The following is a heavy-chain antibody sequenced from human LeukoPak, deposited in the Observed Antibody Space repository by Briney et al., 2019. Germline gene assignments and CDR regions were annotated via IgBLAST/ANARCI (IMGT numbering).Heavy chain of an antibody. J-gene: IGHJ4*02. CDR3: ARGENSKTYPVSGY. CDR2: ISNDGSDE. V-gene: IGHV3-30*01. CDR1: GFTFSNYA. D-gene: IGHD2/OR15-2a*01. Sequence: GGSLRLSCAASGFTFSNYAMHWVRQAPGQGLEWVAIISNDGSDERSADSVKGRFTISRDNSKNTLYLQMNSLRAEDTAVYYCARGENSKTYPVSGYWGQGTLVTVSS.